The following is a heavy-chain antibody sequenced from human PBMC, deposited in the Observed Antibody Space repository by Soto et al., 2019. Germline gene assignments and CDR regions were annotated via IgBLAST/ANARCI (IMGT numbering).Heavy chain of an antibody. Sequence: SETLSLTCTVSGGSISSYYWSWIRQPPWKGLEWIGYIYYSGSTNYNPSLKSRVTISVDTSKNQFSLKLSSVTAADTAVYYCASAGRGYSYGRLDYWGQGTLVTVSS. V-gene: IGHV4-59*01. CDR3: ASAGRGYSYGRLDY. CDR1: GGSISSYY. D-gene: IGHD5-18*01. CDR2: IYYSGST. J-gene: IGHJ4*02.